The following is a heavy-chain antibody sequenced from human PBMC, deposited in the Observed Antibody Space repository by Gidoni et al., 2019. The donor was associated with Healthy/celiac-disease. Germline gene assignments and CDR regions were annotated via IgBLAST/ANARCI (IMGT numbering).Heavy chain of an antibody. CDR2: ISSSSSYI. V-gene: IGHV3-21*01. CDR1: GFTFSSYS. Sequence: EVQLVESGGGLVKPRGSLRLSCAASGFTFSSYSMNWVRQAPGKGLEWVSSISSSSSYIYYADSVKGRFTISRDNAKNSLYLQMNSLRAEDTAVYYCARTFSLPPVYYYYGMDVWGQGTTVTVSS. CDR3: ARTFSLPPVYYYYGMDV. J-gene: IGHJ6*02.